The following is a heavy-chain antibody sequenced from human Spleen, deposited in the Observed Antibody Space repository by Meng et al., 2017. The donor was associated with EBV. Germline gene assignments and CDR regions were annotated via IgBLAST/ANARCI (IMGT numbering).Heavy chain of an antibody. CDR1: GESLSGYY. J-gene: IGHJ1*01. CDR2: INHSGST. V-gene: IGHV4-34*01. CDR3: ARGSSSGWYYEYFQH. D-gene: IGHD6-19*01. Sequence: APLHRWGTGLLNPSGPLSLTCAGYGESLSGYYWSWIRQPPGKGLEWIGQINHSGSTNYNPSLKSRVTISVDTSKNHFSLTLSSVTAADTAVYYCARGSSSGWYYEYFQHWGQGTLVTVSS.